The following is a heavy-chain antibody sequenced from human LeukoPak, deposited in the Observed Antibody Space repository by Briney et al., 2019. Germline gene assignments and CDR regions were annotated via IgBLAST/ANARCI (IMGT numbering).Heavy chain of an antibody. V-gene: IGHV4-39*07. CDR2: IYYSGST. D-gene: IGHD3-3*01. CDR3: ARDKTFEVVNYFDY. J-gene: IGHJ4*02. Sequence: SETLSLTCTVAGGSVSSGSYYWSWLRQPPGKGLEWIGSIYYSGSTYYNPSLKSRITVSLDTSKNQFSLKLSSVTAADTAVYYCARDKTFEVVNYFDYWGQGTLVTVSS. CDR1: GGSVSSGSYY.